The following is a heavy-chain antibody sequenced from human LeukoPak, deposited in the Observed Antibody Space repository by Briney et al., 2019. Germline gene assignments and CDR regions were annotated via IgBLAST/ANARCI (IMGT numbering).Heavy chain of an antibody. CDR3: ARDRLGATGHWRIDV. CDR2: IYNSGTT. D-gene: IGHD1-26*01. J-gene: IGHJ2*01. V-gene: IGHV4-4*07. Sequence: PSETLSLTCTVSGGSFSSYYWTWIRQPAGKGLEWIGRIYNSGTTNYSPSLESRVTMSLDTSKNRFSLSLSSVTAADTAVYYCARDRLGATGHWRIDVWGRGTLVTVSS. CDR1: GGSFSSYY.